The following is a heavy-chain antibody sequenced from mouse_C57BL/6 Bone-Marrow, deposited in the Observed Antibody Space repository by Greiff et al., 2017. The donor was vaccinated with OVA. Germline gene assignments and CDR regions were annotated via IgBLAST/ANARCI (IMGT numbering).Heavy chain of an antibody. CDR3: TREDSNYVPYYCDY. V-gene: IGHV1-15*01. J-gene: IGHJ2*01. Sequence: VQLQESGAELVRPGASVTLSCKASGYTFTDYEMHWVKQTPVHGLEWIGAIDPETGGTAYNQKFKGKAILTADKSSSTAYMELRSLTSEDSAVYYCTREDSNYVPYYCDYWGQGTTLTVSS. CDR2: IDPETGGT. D-gene: IGHD2-5*01. CDR1: GYTFTDYE.